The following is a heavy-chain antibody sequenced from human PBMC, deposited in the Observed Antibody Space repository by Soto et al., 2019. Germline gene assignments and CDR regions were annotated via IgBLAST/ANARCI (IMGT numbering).Heavy chain of an antibody. CDR2: ISTYNGDT. J-gene: IGHJ6*02. CDR3: AREGVAPYYYYGMDV. D-gene: IGHD2-15*01. V-gene: IGHV1-18*01. Sequence: QVQLVQSGVEVKKSGASVKVSCKASGYTFTTFGISWVRQAPGQGLEWMGWISTYNGDTNYAQKFQDRVTMTTDTSTNTVYMELRSLSSDDTAVYYCAREGVAPYYYYGMDVWGQGTTVTVSS. CDR1: GYTFTTFG.